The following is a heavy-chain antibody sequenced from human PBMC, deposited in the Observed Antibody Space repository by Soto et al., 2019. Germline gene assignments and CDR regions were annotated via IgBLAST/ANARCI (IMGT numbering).Heavy chain of an antibody. CDR3: AKGRLGATPYYFDY. D-gene: IGHD1-26*01. J-gene: IGHJ4*02. CDR1: GFTFSSYA. Sequence: EVQLLECGGVLVQPGGSLRLSCAASGFTFSSYAMSWVRQAPGKGLEWVSAISGSGGTTYYADSVKGRFTISRDNSKNTLYLQMNSLRAEDTDLSSCAKGRLGATPYYFDYWGQGPLVTVSS. V-gene: IGHV3-23*01. CDR2: ISGSGGTT.